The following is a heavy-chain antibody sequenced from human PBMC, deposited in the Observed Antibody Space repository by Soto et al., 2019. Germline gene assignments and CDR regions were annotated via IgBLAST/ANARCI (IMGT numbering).Heavy chain of an antibody. V-gene: IGHV3-53*01. J-gene: IGHJ4*02. D-gene: IGHD2-2*01. Sequence: GGSLRLSCAASGFTVSSNYMSWVRQAPGKGLEWVSVIYSGGSTYYADSVKGRFTISRDNSKNTLYLQMNSLRAEDTAVYYCAREWGGYCSSTSCSDYWGQGTLVTVSS. CDR2: IYSGGST. CDR1: GFTVSSNY. CDR3: AREWGGYCSSTSCSDY.